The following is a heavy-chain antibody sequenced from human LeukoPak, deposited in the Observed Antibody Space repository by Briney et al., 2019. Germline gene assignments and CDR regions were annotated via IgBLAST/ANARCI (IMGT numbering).Heavy chain of an antibody. D-gene: IGHD2-2*02. CDR1: GGTFSSYA. CDR3: ARGALYCSSTSCYIRDYFDY. Sequence: ASVKVSCKASGGTFSSYAISWVRQAPGQGLEWMGGIVPIFGTANYAQKFQGRVTITTDESTSTAYMELSSLRSEDTAVYYCARGALYCSSTSCYIRDYFDYWGQGTLVTVSS. V-gene: IGHV1-69*05. CDR2: IVPIFGTA. J-gene: IGHJ4*02.